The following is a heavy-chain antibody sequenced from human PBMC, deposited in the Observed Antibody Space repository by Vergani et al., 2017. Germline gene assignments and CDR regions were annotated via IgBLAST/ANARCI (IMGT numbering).Heavy chain of an antibody. CDR1: GFTFSSYA. J-gene: IGHJ4*02. D-gene: IGHD6-13*01. CDR3: AKMVSSSWYVCLDY. V-gene: IGHV3-23*01. Sequence: EVQLLESGGGLVQPGGSLRLSCAASGFTFSSYAMSWFPQAPGKGLAWVSAISGSGGSTYYADSVKGRFTISRDNSKNTLYLQMNSLIAEDTAVYYCAKMVSSSWYVCLDYWGQGTLVTVSS. CDR2: ISGSGGST.